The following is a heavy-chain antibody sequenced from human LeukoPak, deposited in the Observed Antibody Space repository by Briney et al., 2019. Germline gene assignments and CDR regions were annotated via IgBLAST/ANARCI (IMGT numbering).Heavy chain of an antibody. CDR1: GGSISSYY. CDR3: ARTPSPYCSSTSCYNY. Sequence: PSETLSLTCTVSGGSISSYYWSWIRQPPGKGLEWIGYIYHSGSTYYNPSLKSRVTISVDRSKNQFSLKLSSVTAADTAVYYCARTPSPYCSSTSCYNYWGQGTLVTVSS. D-gene: IGHD2-2*02. J-gene: IGHJ4*02. CDR2: IYHSGST. V-gene: IGHV4-59*12.